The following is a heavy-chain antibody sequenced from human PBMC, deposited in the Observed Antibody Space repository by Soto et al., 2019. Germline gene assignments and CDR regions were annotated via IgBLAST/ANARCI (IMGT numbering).Heavy chain of an antibody. D-gene: IGHD6-19*01. J-gene: IGHJ4*02. CDR1: GFTFDDYT. CDR2: ISWDGGST. CDR3: AKDMVRYSSGWYPFDY. Sequence: EVQLVESGGVVVQPGGSLRLSCAASGFTFDDYTMHWVRQAPGKGLEWVSLISWDGGSTCYADSVKGRFTISRDNSKNSLYLQMNSLGTEDTALYYCAKDMVRYSSGWYPFDYWGQGTLVTVSS. V-gene: IGHV3-43*01.